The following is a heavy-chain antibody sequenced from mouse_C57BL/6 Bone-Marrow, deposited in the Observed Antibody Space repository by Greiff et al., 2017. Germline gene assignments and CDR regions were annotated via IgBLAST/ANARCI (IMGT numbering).Heavy chain of an antibody. J-gene: IGHJ2*01. V-gene: IGHV1-81*01. CDR3: ARRTIYYDYDGYYFDY. CDR1: GYTFTSYG. D-gene: IGHD2-4*01. Sequence: VQLQQSGAELARPGASVKLSCKASGYTFTSYGISWVKQRTGQGLEWIGEIYPRSGNTYYNEKFKGKATLTADKSSSTAYMELRSLTSEDSAVYFCARRTIYYDYDGYYFDYWGQGTTLTVSS. CDR2: IYPRSGNT.